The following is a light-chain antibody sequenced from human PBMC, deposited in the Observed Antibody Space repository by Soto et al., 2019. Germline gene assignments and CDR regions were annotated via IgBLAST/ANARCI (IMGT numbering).Light chain of an antibody. CDR3: QQYHTYSWT. V-gene: IGKV1-5*01. CDR1: QSINRW. CDR2: DAS. Sequence: IQMTQSPATLSASVGYRVNITCRASQSINRWFAWYQQKPGTAPKLLIYDASRLESGVPLRFSGSGSGTEFSFTISSLQPDECSAYYCQQYHTYSWTVGQGHKVEIK. J-gene: IGKJ1*01.